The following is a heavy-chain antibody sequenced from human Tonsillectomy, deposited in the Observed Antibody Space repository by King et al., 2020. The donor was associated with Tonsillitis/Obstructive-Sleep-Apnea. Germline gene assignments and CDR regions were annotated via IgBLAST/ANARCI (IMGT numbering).Heavy chain of an antibody. CDR2: IYYSGST. J-gene: IGHJ5*02. D-gene: IGHD2-2*01. CDR1: GGSISSYY. Sequence: VQLQESGPGLVKPSETLSLTCTVSGGSISSYYWSWIRQPPGKGLEWIGYIYYSGSTNYNPSLKSRVTISVDTSKNQFSLKLSSVTAADTAVYYCSRRWSYCSSTRCYEMGNWFDPWGQGTLVTVSS. CDR3: SRRWSYCSSTRCYEMGNWFDP. V-gene: IGHV4-59*08.